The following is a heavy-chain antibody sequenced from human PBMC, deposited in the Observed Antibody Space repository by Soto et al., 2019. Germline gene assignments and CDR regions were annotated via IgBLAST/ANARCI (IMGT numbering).Heavy chain of an antibody. V-gene: IGHV4-59*08. CDR3: ARQPVCSLVSCYFAN. CDR2: IFHSGST. J-gene: IGHJ4*02. CDR1: GASISSYY. D-gene: IGHD2-15*01. Sequence: QVQLQESGPGLVKPSETLSLSCTVSGASISSYYWSWIRQPPGKGLEWIGNIFHSGSTNYNPSLTSPVPLSVDTSKNHFSLRLTSLTAADTAVYYCARQPVCSLVSCYFANWGQGTLVTVSS.